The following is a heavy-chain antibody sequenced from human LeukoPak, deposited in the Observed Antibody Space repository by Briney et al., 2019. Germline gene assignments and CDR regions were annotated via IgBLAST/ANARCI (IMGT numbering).Heavy chain of an antibody. J-gene: IGHJ4*02. Sequence: GGSLRLSCAASGFTFSNYAMNWVRQAPGKGLEWVSYISFSVNTKYYGDSVKGRFTISRDNAKNSLYLHMDSLRAEDTAVYYCARGAYSSGWAYFDHWGQGTLVTVSS. D-gene: IGHD6-19*01. CDR1: GFTFSNYA. V-gene: IGHV3-48*04. CDR2: ISFSVNTK. CDR3: ARGAYSSGWAYFDH.